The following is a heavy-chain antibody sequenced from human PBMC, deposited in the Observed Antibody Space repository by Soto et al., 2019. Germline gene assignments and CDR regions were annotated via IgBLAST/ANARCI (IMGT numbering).Heavy chain of an antibody. J-gene: IGHJ4*02. D-gene: IGHD2-15*01. CDR3: AKDLRRFGMVD. V-gene: IGHV1-18*01. Sequence: QVQLVQSGAEVKKPGASVKVSCKTSGYTFSDYGINWVRQAPRQGLEWMGWISGYNGNTNYAQKLQGRVTMTTDTSTSTAYMELRRLRSDDTAVYYCAKDLRRFGMVDWGQGTLVTVSS. CDR2: ISGYNGNT. CDR1: GYTFSDYG.